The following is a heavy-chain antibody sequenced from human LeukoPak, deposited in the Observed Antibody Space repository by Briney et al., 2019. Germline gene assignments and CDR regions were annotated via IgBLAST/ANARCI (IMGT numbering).Heavy chain of an antibody. CDR2: MHSVGST. V-gene: IGHV3-53*01. Sequence: GGSLRLSCAASGLSVSSHYMSWVRQAPGKGLEWVAVMHSVGSTDYADSVKGRFTISRDNSKNSLYLQMNSLRAEDTAVYYCARGGSGSYSDGAFDIWGQGTMVTVSS. J-gene: IGHJ3*02. D-gene: IGHD1-26*01. CDR1: GLSVSSHY. CDR3: ARGGSGSYSDGAFDI.